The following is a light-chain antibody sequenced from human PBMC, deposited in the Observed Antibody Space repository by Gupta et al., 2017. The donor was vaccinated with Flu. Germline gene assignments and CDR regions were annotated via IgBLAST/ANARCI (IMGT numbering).Light chain of an antibody. CDR3: GTWDNSLKFARV. J-gene: IGLJ3*02. CDR2: ENN. Sequence: QSVFTQPPSYSAAPGKNVTISFSVSTSNIGANYVTSSQQLPGTAPRLLINENNKRPSGIPDRFSGSKSGTSATLGITELQTGDEADYYCGTWDNSLKFARVFGGGTTLTVL. V-gene: IGLV1-51*02. CDR1: TSNIGANY.